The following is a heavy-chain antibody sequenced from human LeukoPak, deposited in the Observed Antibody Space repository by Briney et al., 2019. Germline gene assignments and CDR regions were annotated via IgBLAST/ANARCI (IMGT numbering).Heavy chain of an antibody. CDR3: ASRQIAVAGTTFGEYFQH. J-gene: IGHJ1*01. CDR2: IIPIFGTA. V-gene: IGHV1-69*05. Sequence: SVKVSCKASGGTFSSYAISWVRQAPGQGLEWMGRIIPIFGTANYVQKFQGRVTITTDESTSTAYMELSSLRSEDTAVYYCASRQIAVAGTTFGEYFQHWGQGTLVTVSS. CDR1: GGTFSSYA. D-gene: IGHD6-19*01.